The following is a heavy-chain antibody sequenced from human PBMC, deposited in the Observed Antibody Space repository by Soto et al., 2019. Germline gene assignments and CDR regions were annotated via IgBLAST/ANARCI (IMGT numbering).Heavy chain of an antibody. V-gene: IGHV6-1*01. Sequence: SQTLSLTCAITGDSVSSNSSGWSWVRQSPSRGLEWLGRTYYRSKWYYEYAVSVRGRITINPDTAKNQYSLQLNSVTTEDTAVYFGARGEKYSVRIFEYWGQGTFVTFSS. CDR2: TYYRSKWYY. CDR1: GDSVSSNSSG. CDR3: ARGEKYSVRIFEY. J-gene: IGHJ4*01. D-gene: IGHD1-26*01.